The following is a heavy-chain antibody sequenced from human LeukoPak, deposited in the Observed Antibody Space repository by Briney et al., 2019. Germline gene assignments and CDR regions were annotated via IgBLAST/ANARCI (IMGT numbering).Heavy chain of an antibody. CDR3: ARGRSPPRHYYGMDV. V-gene: IGHV1-2*02. CDR1: GYTFTDYY. J-gene: IGHJ6*02. D-gene: IGHD6-13*01. CDR2: INPNGGGT. Sequence: ASVKVSCKASGYTFTDYYMYWVRQAPGQGLEWMGWINPNGGGTNYAPNFQGGVTMTRDTSINTAYMELSRLRSDDTAVYYCARGRSPPRHYYGMDVWGQGTTVTVSS.